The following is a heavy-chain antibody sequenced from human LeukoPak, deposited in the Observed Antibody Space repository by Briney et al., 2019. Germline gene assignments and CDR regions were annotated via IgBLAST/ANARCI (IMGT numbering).Heavy chain of an antibody. CDR1: GYTFTSYD. V-gene: IGHV1-8*01. CDR2: MNPNSGNT. J-gene: IGHJ4*02. D-gene: IGHD5-18*01. Sequence: ASVKVSCKASGYTFTSYDINWVRQATGQGLEWVGWMNPNSGNTGYAQKFQGRVTMTRNTSISTAYMELSSLRSEDTAAYYCARVRGYSYGYSDYWGQGTLVTVSS. CDR3: ARVRGYSYGYSDY.